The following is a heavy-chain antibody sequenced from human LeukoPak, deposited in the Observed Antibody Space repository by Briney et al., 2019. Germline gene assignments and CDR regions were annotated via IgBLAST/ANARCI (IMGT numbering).Heavy chain of an antibody. CDR2: ISTTSTYI. D-gene: IGHD3-10*01. CDR1: EFSFTTYN. V-gene: IGHV3-21*01. J-gene: IGHJ5*02. CDR3: ARTGGYMVWGVQHWFDP. Sequence: AGSLTLSCAGSEFSFTTYNMNSGRQAPRKGLEWVSSISTTSTYIYYADSMKGRFTISRDSAKNSLNLQMNSLRAEDTAVYYCARTGGYMVWGVQHWFDPWGQGTLVTV.